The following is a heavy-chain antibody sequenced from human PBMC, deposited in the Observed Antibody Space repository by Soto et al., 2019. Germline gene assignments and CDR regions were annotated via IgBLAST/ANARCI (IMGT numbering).Heavy chain of an antibody. J-gene: IGHJ4*02. CDR1: GYTYDDYA. V-gene: IGHV3-9*01. CDR2: ISWNSGSI. Sequence: EVQLVESGGGLVQPGGSLRLSCGASGYTYDDYAMHWVRQAPGKGLEWVSGISWNSGSIGYADSVKGRFTISRDNAKNSLYLQMNSLRAEDTALYYCANVMGGVIFWGQGTLVAVSS. CDR3: ANVMGGVIF. D-gene: IGHD3-10*01.